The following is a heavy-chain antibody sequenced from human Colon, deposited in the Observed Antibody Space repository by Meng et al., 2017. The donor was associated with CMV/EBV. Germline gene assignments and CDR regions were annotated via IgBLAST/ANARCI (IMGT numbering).Heavy chain of an antibody. CDR1: GLTFTSSA. Sequence: SVTVSCKASGLTFTSSAVQWVRQARGQPLEWIGWIVIGSYNREYAEKFQERITFTSDMSTGTAYMELSGLRSEDTAIYYCAAVISDNFWGDFYYGMDVWGQGTTVTVSS. J-gene: IGHJ6*02. D-gene: IGHD3-3*01. CDR2: IVIGSYNR. V-gene: IGHV1-58*01. CDR3: AAVISDNFWGDFYYGMDV.